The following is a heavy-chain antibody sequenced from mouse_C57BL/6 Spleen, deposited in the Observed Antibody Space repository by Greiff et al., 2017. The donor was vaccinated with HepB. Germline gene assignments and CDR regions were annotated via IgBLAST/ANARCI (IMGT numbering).Heavy chain of an antibody. CDR3: ARGGDYYAMDY. Sequence: QVQLQQPGAELVMPGASVKLSCKASGYTFTSYWMHWVKQRPGQGLEWIGEIDPSDSYTNYNQKFKGKSTLTVDKSSSTAYMQLSSLTSEDSAVYYCARGGDYYAMDYLGQGTSVTVSS. J-gene: IGHJ4*01. CDR2: IDPSDSYT. V-gene: IGHV1-69*01. CDR1: GYTFTSYW.